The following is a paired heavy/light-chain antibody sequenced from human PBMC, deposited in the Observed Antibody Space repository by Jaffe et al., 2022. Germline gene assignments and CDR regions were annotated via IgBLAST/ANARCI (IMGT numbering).Heavy chain of an antibody. V-gene: IGHV1-8*01. CDR3: ARARTTIYWFDP. CDR1: GYTFTSYD. D-gene: IGHD3-3*01. J-gene: IGHJ5*02. Sequence: QVQLVQSGAEVKKPGASVKVSCKASGYTFTSYDINWVRQATGQGLEWMGWMNPNSGNTGYAQKFQGRVTMTRNTSISTAYMELSSLRSEDTAVYYCARARTTIYWFDPWGQGTLVTVSS. CDR2: MNPNSGNT.
Light chain of an antibody. J-gene: IGKJ5*01. CDR1: QGISNS. CDR2: AAS. CDR3: QQYYSTPSIT. Sequence: DIQMTQSPSSLSASVGDRVTITCRASQGISNSLAWYQQKPGKAPKLLLYAASRLESGVPSRFSGSGSGTDYTLTISSLQPEDFATYYCQQYYSTPSITFGQGTRLEIK. V-gene: IGKV1-NL1*01.